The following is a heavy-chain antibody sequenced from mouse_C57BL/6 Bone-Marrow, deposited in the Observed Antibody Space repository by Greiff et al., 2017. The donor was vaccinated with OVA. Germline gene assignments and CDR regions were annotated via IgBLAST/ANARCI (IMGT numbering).Heavy chain of an antibody. CDR2: IHPNSGST. Sequence: QVQLQQPGAELVKPGASVKLSCKASGYTFTSYWMHWVKQRPGQGLEWIGMIHPNSGSTNYNEKFKSKATLTVDKSSSTAYMQLSSLTSEDSAVYYCARWLPPHWYFDVWGTGTTVTVSS. D-gene: IGHD2-2*01. CDR3: ARWLPPHWYFDV. V-gene: IGHV1-64*01. J-gene: IGHJ1*03. CDR1: GYTFTSYW.